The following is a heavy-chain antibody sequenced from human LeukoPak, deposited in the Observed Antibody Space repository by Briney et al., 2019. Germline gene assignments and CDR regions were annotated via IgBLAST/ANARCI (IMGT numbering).Heavy chain of an antibody. J-gene: IGHJ4*02. D-gene: IGHD2-15*01. V-gene: IGHV3-23*01. Sequence: PGGSLRLSCAASGFTFRSYAMSWVRQAPGKGLQWVSSISDSGPCTYYADSVKGRFIISRDNSKNTLYLQMNSLRVEDTAIYYCAKRAAATLDYWGRGTLVTVSS. CDR1: GFTFRSYA. CDR3: AKRAAATLDY. CDR2: ISDSGPCT.